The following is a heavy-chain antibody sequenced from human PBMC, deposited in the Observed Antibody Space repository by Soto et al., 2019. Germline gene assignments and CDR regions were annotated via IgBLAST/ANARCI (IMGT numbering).Heavy chain of an antibody. CDR1: GYIFITYA. CDR3: ARDPGSSSYLDACDV. Sequence: ASVKVSCKTSGYIFITYAMHWVRQAPGQRLEWMGWINTGNGNTKYSQKFQGRVTITRDKSASTVYMELSSLRSEDTAVYYCARDPGSSSYLDACDVWGQGTMVTVSS. J-gene: IGHJ3*01. V-gene: IGHV1-3*04. CDR2: INTGNGNT. D-gene: IGHD6-6*01.